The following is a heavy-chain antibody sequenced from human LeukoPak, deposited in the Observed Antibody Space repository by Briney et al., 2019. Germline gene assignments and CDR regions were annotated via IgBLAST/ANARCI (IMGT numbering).Heavy chain of an antibody. J-gene: IGHJ4*02. CDR2: ISYDGSNK. D-gene: IGHD2-2*03. V-gene: IGHV3-30*18. CDR1: GFTFSSYG. Sequence: GGSLRVSCAASGFTFSSYGMHWVRQAPGKGLEWVAVISYDGSNKYYADSVKGRFTISRDNSKNTLYLQMNSLRAEDTALYYCAKDLGYCSSTSCYGSFDYWGQGTLVTVSS. CDR3: AKDLGYCSSTSCYGSFDY.